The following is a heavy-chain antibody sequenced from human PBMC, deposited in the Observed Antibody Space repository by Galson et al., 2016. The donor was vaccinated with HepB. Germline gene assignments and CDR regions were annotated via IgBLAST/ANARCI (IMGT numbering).Heavy chain of an antibody. CDR3: ARDGTIFGVDPWYFDL. Sequence: SLRLSCAPSGFTFSSYSMSWVRQAPGKGLEWISYISTRSTYIHYADSVKGRLTISRDNAKNSLYLQMNNLRAEDTAVYYCARDGTIFGVDPWYFDLWGRGTLVTVSS. CDR2: ISTRSTYI. CDR1: GFTFSSYS. D-gene: IGHD3-3*01. V-gene: IGHV3-21*01. J-gene: IGHJ2*01.